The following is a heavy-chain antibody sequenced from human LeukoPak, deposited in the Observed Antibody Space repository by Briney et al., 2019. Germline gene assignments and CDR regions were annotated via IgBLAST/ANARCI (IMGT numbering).Heavy chain of an antibody. Sequence: GASVKVSCKASGYTFTSYYMHWVRQAPGQGLEWMGIINPSGGSTSYAQKFQGRVTMTRDMSTSTVYMELSSLRSEDTAVYYCARFSGINGFDIWGQGTMVTVSS. D-gene: IGHD1-26*01. V-gene: IGHV1-46*01. CDR3: ARFSGINGFDI. CDR2: INPSGGST. CDR1: GYTFTSYY. J-gene: IGHJ3*02.